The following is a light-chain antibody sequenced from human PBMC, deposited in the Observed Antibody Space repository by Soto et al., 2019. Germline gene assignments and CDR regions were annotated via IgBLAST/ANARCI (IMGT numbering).Light chain of an antibody. CDR1: GSDVGAYNY. J-gene: IGLJ1*01. CDR3: YSYTSSSTYV. CDR2: DVS. Sequence: QSVLTQPASESGSPGQSITISCSGTGSDVGAYNYVSWYQQHPAKAPKLMIYDVSNRPSGVSDRFSGSKSGNTASLTISGLQAEDEADYYCYSYTSSSTYVFGSGTKLNVL. V-gene: IGLV2-14*01.